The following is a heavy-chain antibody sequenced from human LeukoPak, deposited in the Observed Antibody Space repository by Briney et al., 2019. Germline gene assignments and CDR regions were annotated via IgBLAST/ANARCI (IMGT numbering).Heavy chain of an antibody. CDR1: GGSISSGSYY. J-gene: IGHJ5*02. D-gene: IGHD4-11*01. CDR2: IYTSGST. CDR3: AIQRGATVTQPEPNWFDP. Sequence: SQTLSLTCTVSGGSISSGSYYWSWIRQPAGKGLEWIGRIYTSGSTSYNPSLKSRVTISVDTSKNQFSLKLSSVTAADTAVYYCAIQRGATVTQPEPNWFDPWGQGTLVTVSS. V-gene: IGHV4-61*02.